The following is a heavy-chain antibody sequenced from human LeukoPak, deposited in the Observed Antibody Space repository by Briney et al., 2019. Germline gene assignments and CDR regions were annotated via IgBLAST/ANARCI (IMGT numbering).Heavy chain of an antibody. CDR1: GFTFSSYW. Sequence: GSLRLSCAASGFTFSSYWMSWIRQPPGKGLEWIGYIYYSGSTNYNPSLKSRVTISVDTSKNQFSLKLSSVTAADTAVYYCARDQEGDFDPWGQGTLVTVSS. V-gene: IGHV4-59*01. CDR3: ARDQEGDFDP. J-gene: IGHJ5*02. CDR2: IYYSGST.